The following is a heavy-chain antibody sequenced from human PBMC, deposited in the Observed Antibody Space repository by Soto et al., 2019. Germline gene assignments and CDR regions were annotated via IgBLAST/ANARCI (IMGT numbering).Heavy chain of an antibody. V-gene: IGHV3-23*01. CDR2: ISGSGTST. Sequence: EVQLLESGGGLVQPGGSLRLSCAASGFTFSSYAMSWVRQTPGKGPEWVSAISGSGTSTYYADSVEGRFTISRDNSKNTLYLQMNSLRAEDTAVYYCAKTEQWLIAYFDYWGQGTLVTVSS. CDR1: GFTFSSYA. CDR3: AKTEQWLIAYFDY. J-gene: IGHJ4*02. D-gene: IGHD6-19*01.